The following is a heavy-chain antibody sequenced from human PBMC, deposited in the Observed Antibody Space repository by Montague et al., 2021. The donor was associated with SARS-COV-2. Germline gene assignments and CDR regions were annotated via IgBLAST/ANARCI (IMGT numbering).Heavy chain of an antibody. CDR2: INHSGTT. J-gene: IGHJ4*02. CDR3: ARWDPQTLTLIGLRGKSASDY. CDR1: SGSFSGYY. V-gene: IGHV4-34*01. D-gene: IGHD4-23*01. Sequence: SETLSLTCAVYSGSFSGYYWPWIRQSPGKGLEWIAEINHSGTTNYNFNPSLRSRVTISVDTSKSQFSLKLSSVTAADTGVYYCARWDPQTLTLIGLRGKSASDYWGQGTLVTVAS.